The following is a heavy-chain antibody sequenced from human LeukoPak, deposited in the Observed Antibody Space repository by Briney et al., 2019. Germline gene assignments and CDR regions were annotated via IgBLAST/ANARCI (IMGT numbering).Heavy chain of an antibody. CDR3: SREYSSGWYSSFDY. CDR1: GDSSGSYY. Sequence: SETLSLTCTVSGDSSGSYYWSWIRQPPGKGLEWIGYIHTSGSTNYNPSLKSRVTISLDTSKSQFSLRLTSVTAADTAVYYCSREYSSGWYSSFDYWGQGTLVSVSS. CDR2: IHTSGST. V-gene: IGHV4-4*09. D-gene: IGHD6-19*01. J-gene: IGHJ4*02.